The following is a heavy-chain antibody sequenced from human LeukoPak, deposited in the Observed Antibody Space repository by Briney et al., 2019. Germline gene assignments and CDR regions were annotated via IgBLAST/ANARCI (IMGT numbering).Heavy chain of an antibody. D-gene: IGHD3-10*01. V-gene: IGHV1-69*13. CDR2: ILPIFGTA. J-gene: IGHJ6*04. CDR1: GGTFRNYG. CDR3: AREYPSSYYYYPDV. Sequence: ASVKVSCKASGGTFRNYGIAWVRPAPGQGLEWMGEILPIFGTANYAQNFQGRVTITADESTSTAYMEVSSLRSDDTAVYYCAREYPSSYYYYPDVWSEGTAVTVSS.